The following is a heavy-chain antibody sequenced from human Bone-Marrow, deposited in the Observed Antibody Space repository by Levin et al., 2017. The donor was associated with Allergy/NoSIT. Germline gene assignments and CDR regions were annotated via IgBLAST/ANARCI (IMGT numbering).Heavy chain of an antibody. V-gene: IGHV4-59*01. CDR1: GGSTSNYY. CDR2: IYHTGSA. D-gene: IGHD2-2*01. J-gene: IGHJ5*02. CDR3: ASGLVVIPTASNWFDP. Sequence: SQTLSLTCTVSGGSTSNYYWNWIRQPPGKALEWIGYIYHTGSASYNPSLKSRLNISLDTSKQQFSLRLTSVTAADTAMYFCASGLVVIPTASNWFDPWGPGTLVTVSS.